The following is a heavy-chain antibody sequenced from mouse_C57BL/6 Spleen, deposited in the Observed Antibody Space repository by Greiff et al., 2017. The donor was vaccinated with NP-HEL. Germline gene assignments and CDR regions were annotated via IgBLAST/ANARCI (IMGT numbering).Heavy chain of an antibody. CDR1: GYTFTDYY. CDR2: IGPGSGST. D-gene: IGHD1-1*01. Sequence: VQLQQSGAELVKPGASVKISCKASGYTFTDYYINWVKQRPGQGLEWIGKIGPGSGSTYYNEKFKGKATLTADKSSSTAYMQLSSLTSEDSAVYFCARDHYYGSSPHWYFDVWGTGTTVTVSS. CDR3: ARDHYYGSSPHWYFDV. V-gene: IGHV1-77*01. J-gene: IGHJ1*03.